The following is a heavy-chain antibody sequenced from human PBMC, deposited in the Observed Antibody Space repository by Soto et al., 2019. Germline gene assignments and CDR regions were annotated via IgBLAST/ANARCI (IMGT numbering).Heavy chain of an antibody. CDR2: IIPILGIA. Sequence: ASVKVSCKASGGTFSSYTVSWVRQAPGQGLEWMGRIIPILGIANYAQKFQGRVTITADKSTSTAYMELSSLRSEDTAVYYCARVDYDFWSGYYDSSYYYYMDVWGKGTTVTVSS. CDR3: ARVDYDFWSGYYDSSYYYYMDV. V-gene: IGHV1-69*02. J-gene: IGHJ6*03. D-gene: IGHD3-3*01. CDR1: GGTFSSYT.